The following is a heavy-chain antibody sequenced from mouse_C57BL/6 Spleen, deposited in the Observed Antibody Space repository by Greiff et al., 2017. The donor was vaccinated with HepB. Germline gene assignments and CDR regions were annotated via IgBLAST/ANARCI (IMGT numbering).Heavy chain of an antibody. CDR1: GYTFTSYW. CDR2: IDPSDSYT. D-gene: IGHD1-1*01. CDR3: ARKGITTVAFDY. J-gene: IGHJ2*01. V-gene: IGHV1-50*01. Sequence: QVQLQQPGAELVKPGASVKLSCKASGYTFTSYWMQWVQQRPGQGLEWIGEIDPSDSYTHYNQKFKGKATLTVDTSSSTAYMQLSSLTSADSAVYYCARKGITTVAFDYWGQGTTLTVSS.